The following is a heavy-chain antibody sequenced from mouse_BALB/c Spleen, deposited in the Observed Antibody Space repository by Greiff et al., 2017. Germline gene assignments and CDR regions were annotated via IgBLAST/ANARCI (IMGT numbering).Heavy chain of an antibody. V-gene: IGHV1S34*01. Sequence: LARPGASVKISCKASGYSFTGYYMHWVKQSHGKSLEWIGYISCYNGATSYNQKFKGKATFTVDTSSSTAYMQFNSLTSEDSAVDYCARSDGTTAKGFAYWGQGTLVTVSA. J-gene: IGHJ3*01. CDR2: ISCYNGAT. CDR3: ARSDGTTAKGFAY. D-gene: IGHD1-2*01. CDR1: GYSFTGYY.